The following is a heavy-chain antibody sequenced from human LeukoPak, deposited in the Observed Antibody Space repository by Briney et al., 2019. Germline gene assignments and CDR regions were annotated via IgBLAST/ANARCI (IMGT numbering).Heavy chain of an antibody. CDR2: IFSNGGST. CDR1: GFTFSSYA. J-gene: IGHJ1*01. D-gene: IGHD1-26*01. Sequence: GGSLRLSCSAAGFTFSSYAMHWVRQAPGKGLEYVSAIFSNGGSTYYPDSLKGRFTISRDNSKNTLYLQMSSLRAEDTAVYYCVKDGESYVDSGGNFQHWGQGTLVTVSS. CDR3: VKDGESYVDSGGNFQH. V-gene: IGHV3-64D*09.